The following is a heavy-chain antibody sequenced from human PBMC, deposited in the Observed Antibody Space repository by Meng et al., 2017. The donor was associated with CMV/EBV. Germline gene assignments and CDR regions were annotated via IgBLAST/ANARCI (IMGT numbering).Heavy chain of an antibody. D-gene: IGHD4-17*01. V-gene: IGHV3-23*01. CDR3: AKSEPYYGDYVAPFDY. CDR1: GCKFSSYA. CDR2: ISGSGGST. J-gene: IGHJ4*02. Sequence: GCKFSSYAMSWVRQAPGKGLEWVSAISGSGGSTYYADSVKGRFTISRDNSKNPLYLQMNSLRAEDTAVYYCAKSEPYYGDYVAPFDYWGQGTLVTVSS.